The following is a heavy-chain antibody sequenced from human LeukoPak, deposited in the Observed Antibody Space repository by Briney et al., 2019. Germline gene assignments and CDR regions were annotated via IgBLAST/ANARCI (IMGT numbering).Heavy chain of an antibody. CDR2: ITSGTTYI. J-gene: IGHJ4*02. D-gene: IGHD6-6*01. CDR3: ARWPYSSSYYFDY. Sequence: GGSLRLSCAASGFTFSDYNMNWVRQSPEKGLEWVSSITSGTTYIYYADSVRGRFTLSRDSAKNSLYLQKNSLRAEDTAVHYCARWPYSSSYYFDYWGQGTLVTVSS. V-gene: IGHV3-21*01. CDR1: GFTFSDYN.